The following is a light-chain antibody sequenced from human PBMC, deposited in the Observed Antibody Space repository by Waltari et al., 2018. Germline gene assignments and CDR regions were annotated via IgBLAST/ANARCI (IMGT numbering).Light chain of an antibody. CDR1: QYVTSSY. Sequence: EIVLTQSPDTLSLSPGERATLSCRASQYVTSSYLAWYQQKPGQGPRLLIYAASARATGIPDRFSGSGSGTDFTLTISRLVPEDFAVYFCQQYGSSLVTFGGGTEVEIK. CDR2: AAS. V-gene: IGKV3-20*01. CDR3: QQYGSSLVT. J-gene: IGKJ4*01.